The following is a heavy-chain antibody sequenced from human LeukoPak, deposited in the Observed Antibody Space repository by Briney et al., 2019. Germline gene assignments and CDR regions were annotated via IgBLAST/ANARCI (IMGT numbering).Heavy chain of an antibody. D-gene: IGHD3-16*02. CDR2: ISGSSSYI. Sequence: GRSLRLSCAASGFTFSSYGMHWVRQAPGKWLEWVSSISGSSSYIYYADSVKGRFTISRHNAKNSLYLQMNSLRAEDTAVYYCARVPAGVIGMKDAFDIWGQGTMVTVSS. CDR1: GFTFSSYG. J-gene: IGHJ3*02. CDR3: ARVPAGVIGMKDAFDI. V-gene: IGHV3-21*01.